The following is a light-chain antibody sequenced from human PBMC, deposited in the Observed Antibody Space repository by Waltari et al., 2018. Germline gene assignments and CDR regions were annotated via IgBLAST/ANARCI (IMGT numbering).Light chain of an antibody. Sequence: EVVLTQSPGTLSLSPGEKATLPCRASQSLTKRYLAWYQQKPGQAPRLLIYGASSRAAGIPDRFSGSGSGTDVSLTINRLEPDDSAVYYCQQYGSSILYTFGQGTKLEIK. CDR2: GAS. J-gene: IGKJ2*01. V-gene: IGKV3-20*01. CDR3: QQYGSSILYT. CDR1: QSLTKRY.